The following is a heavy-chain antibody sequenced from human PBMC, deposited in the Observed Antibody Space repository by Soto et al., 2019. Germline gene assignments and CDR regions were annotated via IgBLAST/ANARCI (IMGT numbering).Heavy chain of an antibody. CDR2: TYYRSKWIH. J-gene: IGHJ6*02. CDR3: AGVVWFRGMDV. D-gene: IGHD3-16*01. V-gene: IGHV6-1*01. CDR1: GDSVSSSSAA. Sequence: PSQNLSLTCDISGDSVSSSSAAWNWIRQSPSRGLEWLGRTYYRSKWIHEYTLSMESRITINPDTSKNQFSLHIYSVTPEDTAVYYCAGVVWFRGMDVWGQGTPVTVSS.